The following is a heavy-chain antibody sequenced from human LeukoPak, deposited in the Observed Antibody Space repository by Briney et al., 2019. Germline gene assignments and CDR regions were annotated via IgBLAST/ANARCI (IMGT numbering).Heavy chain of an antibody. Sequence: ASVKVSCKVSGYTLTELSMHWVRQAPGKGLEWMGGFDPEDGETIYAQKFQGRVTMTEDTSTDTAYMELSSLRSEDTAVYYCATRGYSYGPLDYWGQGTLVTASS. V-gene: IGHV1-24*01. CDR3: ATRGYSYGPLDY. D-gene: IGHD5-18*01. CDR2: FDPEDGET. J-gene: IGHJ4*02. CDR1: GYTLTELS.